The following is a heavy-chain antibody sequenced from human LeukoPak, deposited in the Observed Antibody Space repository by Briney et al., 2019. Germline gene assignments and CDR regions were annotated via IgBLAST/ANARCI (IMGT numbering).Heavy chain of an antibody. Sequence: GGSLRLSCAASGFTFSSYSMNWVRQAPGKGLEWVSSISSSSSYIYYADSVKGRFTISADKAKNSLYLQMNSLRVEDTAVYYCARDHNYAFDNWGQGTLVSVAS. J-gene: IGHJ4*02. CDR2: ISSSSSYI. D-gene: IGHD1-1*01. V-gene: IGHV3-21*01. CDR1: GFTFSSYS. CDR3: ARDHNYAFDN.